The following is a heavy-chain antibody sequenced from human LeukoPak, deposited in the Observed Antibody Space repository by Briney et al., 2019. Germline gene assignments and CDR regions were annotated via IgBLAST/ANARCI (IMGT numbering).Heavy chain of an antibody. CDR3: ARDGIGIAAAGPVYYYYYGMDV. Sequence: GGSLRLSCAASGFTFSSYAMHWVRQAPGKGLEWVAVISYDGSNKYYADSVKGRFTISRDNSKNTLYLQMNSLRAEDTAVYYCARDGIGIAAAGPVYYYYYGMDVWGQGTTVTVSS. CDR2: ISYDGSNK. D-gene: IGHD6-13*01. V-gene: IGHV3-30-3*01. J-gene: IGHJ6*02. CDR1: GFTFSSYA.